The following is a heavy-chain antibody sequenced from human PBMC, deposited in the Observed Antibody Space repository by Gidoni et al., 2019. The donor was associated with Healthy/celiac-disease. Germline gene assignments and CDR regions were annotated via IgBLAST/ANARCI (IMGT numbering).Heavy chain of an antibody. Sequence: QVQLVQSGAEVKKPGASVKVSCKVSGYTLPELSMHWVRQAPGKGLEWMGGFDPEDGETIYAQKFQGRDTMTEDTSTDTAYMELSSLRSEDTAVYYCATELTSVAGMIGGGVSLDYWGQGTLVTVSS. CDR3: ATELTSVAGMIGGGVSLDY. CDR1: GYTLPELS. D-gene: IGHD6-19*01. V-gene: IGHV1-24*01. CDR2: FDPEDGET. J-gene: IGHJ4*02.